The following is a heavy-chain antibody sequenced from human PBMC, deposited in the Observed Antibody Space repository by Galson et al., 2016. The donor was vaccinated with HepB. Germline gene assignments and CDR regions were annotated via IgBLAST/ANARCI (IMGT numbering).Heavy chain of an antibody. Sequence: SLRLSCAASGFTFSNYAIHWVRQAPGKGLEWVAAISYDGNNKYYADSVKGRFTISRDNSKNTLYLQMNSLRAEDTALYYCARDVGYSGYGGPAEDDWGQGTLVTVSS. CDR2: ISYDGNNK. J-gene: IGHJ4*02. CDR1: GFTFSNYA. D-gene: IGHD5-12*01. V-gene: IGHV3-30-3*01. CDR3: ARDVGYSGYGGPAEDD.